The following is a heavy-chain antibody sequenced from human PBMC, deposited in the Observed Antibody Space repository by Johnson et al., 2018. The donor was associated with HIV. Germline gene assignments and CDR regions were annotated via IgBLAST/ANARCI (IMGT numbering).Heavy chain of an antibody. CDR1: GFTFDDYA. J-gene: IGHJ3*02. V-gene: IGHV3-9*01. D-gene: IGHD3-16*02. Sequence: QLVESGGGLVQPGRSLRLSCAASGFTFDDYAMHWVRQAPGKGLEWVSGISWNSGSIGYADSVKGRFTISRDNAKNSLYLQMNSLRAEDTALYYCARGIMITFGGVIPNDAFDIWGQGTMVTVSS. CDR2: ISWNSGSI. CDR3: ARGIMITFGGVIPNDAFDI.